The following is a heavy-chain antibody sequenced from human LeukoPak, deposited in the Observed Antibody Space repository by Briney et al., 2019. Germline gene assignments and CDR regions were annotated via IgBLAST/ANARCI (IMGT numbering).Heavy chain of an antibody. V-gene: IGHV1-69*13. CDR3: ARAAVRGAPYNWFDP. CDR1: GGTFSSYA. J-gene: IGHJ5*02. CDR2: IIPIFGTA. D-gene: IGHD3-10*01. Sequence: ASVKVSCKASGGTFSSYAISWVRQAPGQGLEWMGGIIPIFGTANYAQKFQGRVTITADESTSTAYMELSRLRSDDTAVYYCARAAVRGAPYNWFDPWGQGTLVTVSS.